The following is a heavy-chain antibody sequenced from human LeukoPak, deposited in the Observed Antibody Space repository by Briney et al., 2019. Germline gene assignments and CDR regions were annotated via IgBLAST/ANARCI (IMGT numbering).Heavy chain of an antibody. CDR3: ARDVEWSGWGQYYFDY. Sequence: PSETLSLTCTVSGGSISSSSYYWGWIRQPPGKGLEWIGSIYYTGSTYYNPSLKSRVTISVDTSKNQFSLKLSSVTAADTAVYYCARDVEWSGWGQYYFDYWGQGTLVTVSS. CDR2: IYYTGST. CDR1: GGSISSSSYY. V-gene: IGHV4-39*07. D-gene: IGHD6-19*01. J-gene: IGHJ4*02.